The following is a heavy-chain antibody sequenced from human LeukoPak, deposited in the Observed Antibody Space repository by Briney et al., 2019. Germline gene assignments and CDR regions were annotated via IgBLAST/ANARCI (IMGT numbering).Heavy chain of an antibody. CDR3: ASVGRYYYDSSGHNDY. J-gene: IGHJ4*02. CDR1: GYSVTGYY. Sequence: GASVKVSCNASGYSVTGYYIYWVRQAPGQGLEWRGWINPNKGGTNYARNFQGRVTMTRDTSISTAYMELSGLRSDDTAVYYCASVGRYYYDSSGHNDYWGQGTLVTVSS. CDR2: INPNKGGT. V-gene: IGHV1-2*02. D-gene: IGHD3-22*01.